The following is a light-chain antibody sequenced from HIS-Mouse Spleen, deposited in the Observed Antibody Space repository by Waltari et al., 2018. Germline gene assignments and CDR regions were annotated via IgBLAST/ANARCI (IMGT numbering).Light chain of an antibody. CDR2: EVS. J-gene: IGLJ3*02. CDR1: SSERGGYHY. Sequence: QSALTQPASVSGSPGQSITTSCTGTSSERGGYHYLSWYQQHPGKAPKLMIYEVSNRPSGVSIRFSGSKSGNTASLTISGLQAEDEADYYCSSYTSSSTVFGGGTKLTVL. V-gene: IGLV2-14*01. CDR3: SSYTSSSTV.